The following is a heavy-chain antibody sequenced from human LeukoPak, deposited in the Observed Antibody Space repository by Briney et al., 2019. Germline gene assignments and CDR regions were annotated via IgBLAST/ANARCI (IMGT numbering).Heavy chain of an antibody. V-gene: IGHV3-23*01. J-gene: IGHJ4*02. CDR1: GFTFSSYA. CDR2: ISGSGSST. D-gene: IGHD5-24*01. CDR3: AKDGMATISYYFDY. Sequence: GGSLRLSCAASGFTFSSYAMSWVRQAPGKGLEWVSAISGSGSSTYDAGSVNGRFNISRDNSKNTLYLQMNSLRSEDTAVYYCAKDGMATISYYFDYWGQGTLVTVSS.